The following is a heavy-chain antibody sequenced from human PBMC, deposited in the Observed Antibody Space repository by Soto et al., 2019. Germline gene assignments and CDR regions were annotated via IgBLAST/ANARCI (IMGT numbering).Heavy chain of an antibody. D-gene: IGHD6-19*01. Sequence: RLSCAASGFTFSSYGMHWVRQAPGKGLEWVAVIWYDGSNKYYADSVKGRFTISRDNSKNTLYLQMNSLRAEDTAVYYCARVRRAVAGHDAFDIWGQGTMVTVSS. CDR2: IWYDGSNK. J-gene: IGHJ3*02. V-gene: IGHV3-33*01. CDR3: ARVRRAVAGHDAFDI. CDR1: GFTFSSYG.